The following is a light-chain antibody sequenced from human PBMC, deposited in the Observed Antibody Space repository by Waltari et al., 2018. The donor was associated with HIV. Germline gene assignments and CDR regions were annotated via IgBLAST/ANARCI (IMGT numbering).Light chain of an antibody. Sequence: IQMTQSPSYLSVSLGADVSISCRANQNIGRSLAWYQLKPGKAPKLLVYAASRLNDGVPARFHATGSRSNFSLDINNLQSEDFAVYVCQQATTFPHTFG. J-gene: IGKJ2*01. CDR3: QQATTFPHT. CDR1: QNIGRS. V-gene: IGKV1-12*01. CDR2: AAS.